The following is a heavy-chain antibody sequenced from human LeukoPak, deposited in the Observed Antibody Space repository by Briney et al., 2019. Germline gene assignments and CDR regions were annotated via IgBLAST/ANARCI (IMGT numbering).Heavy chain of an antibody. CDR3: ARLRYYDSSGYHFDY. V-gene: IGHV4-39*01. CDR1: GGSLSSSSSY. D-gene: IGHD3-22*01. Sequence: SETLSLTCTVSGGSLSSSSSYWGWIRKPPGKGLEWIGSIYYSASTYCNPSLKSRVTISVDTSKTQFSLKLSSVTAADTAVYYCARLRYYDSSGYHFDYWGQGTLVTVSS. CDR2: IYYSAST. J-gene: IGHJ4*02.